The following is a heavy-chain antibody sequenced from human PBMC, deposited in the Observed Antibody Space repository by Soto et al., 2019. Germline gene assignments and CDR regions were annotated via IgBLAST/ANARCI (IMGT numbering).Heavy chain of an antibody. V-gene: IGHV1-2*02. Sequence: ASVKVSCKASGYTFTVYYMHCVLQAPLQWLEWMGWINPNSGGTNYAQKFQGRVTMTRDTSISTAYMELSRLRSDDTAVYYCAREGYYDSSGYYPSFIDYWGQGTLVTVSS. D-gene: IGHD3-22*01. CDR3: AREGYYDSSGYYPSFIDY. CDR2: INPNSGGT. J-gene: IGHJ4*02. CDR1: GYTFTVYY.